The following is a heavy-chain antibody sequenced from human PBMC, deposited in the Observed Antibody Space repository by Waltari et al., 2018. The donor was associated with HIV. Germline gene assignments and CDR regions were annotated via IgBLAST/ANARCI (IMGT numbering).Heavy chain of an antibody. CDR1: GFTFSTFA. V-gene: IGHV3-33*01. Sequence: QVQLVESGGGVVQPGRSLRLSCAASGFTFSTFAMHWVRQAPGRGLELVTVIWYDGENKYYADSGKGLFTISRDNSKNTLYLQMNSLRVEDTAVYYCARGGYYYDISGYYHYWGQGTLVTVSS. D-gene: IGHD3-22*01. CDR2: IWYDGENK. CDR3: ARGGYYYDISGYYHY. J-gene: IGHJ4*02.